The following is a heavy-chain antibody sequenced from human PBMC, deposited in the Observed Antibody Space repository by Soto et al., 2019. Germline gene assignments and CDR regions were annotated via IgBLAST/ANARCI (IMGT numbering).Heavy chain of an antibody. J-gene: IGHJ4*02. V-gene: IGHV1-69*02. D-gene: IGHD1-26*01. CDR2: IIPILGIA. CDR1: GGTFSSYT. Sequence: QVQLVQSGAEVKKPGSSVKVSCKASGGTFSSYTISWVRQAPGQGLEWMGRIIPILGIANYAQKFQGSVTMTAENSTSTAYMGLRSLGSEETAVYDCARFSSGRYSTELDYWCQGTLVTVSS. CDR3: ARFSSGRYSTELDY.